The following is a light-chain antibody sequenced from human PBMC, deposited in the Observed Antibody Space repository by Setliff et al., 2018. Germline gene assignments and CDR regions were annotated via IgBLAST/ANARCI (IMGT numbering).Light chain of an antibody. CDR1: SSDVGGYDY. CDR2: DVR. V-gene: IGLV2-14*03. J-gene: IGLJ1*01. Sequence: GSSSDVGGYDYVSWYQHHPGRAPKFIIYDVRYRPSGVSNRFSGSKSGNTASLTISGLQAEDEADYYCFSYASSGSYVFGTGTKVTVL. CDR3: FSYASSGSYV.